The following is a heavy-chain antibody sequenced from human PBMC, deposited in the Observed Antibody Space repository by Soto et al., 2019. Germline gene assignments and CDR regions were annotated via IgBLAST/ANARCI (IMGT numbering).Heavy chain of an antibody. V-gene: IGHV3-23*01. J-gene: IGHJ4*02. CDR3: AKDGGGGYIAGIDY. CDR2: IRGSGDTT. CDR1: GFTFSAFA. D-gene: IGHD3-16*01. Sequence: GGSLRLSCAASGFTFSAFAMSWVRQGPGKGLEWVSAIRGSGDTTYYADSVRGRFTISRDNSKNTLHLQMNSLRAEDTAVYYCAKDGGGGYIAGIDYWGQGALVTVYS.